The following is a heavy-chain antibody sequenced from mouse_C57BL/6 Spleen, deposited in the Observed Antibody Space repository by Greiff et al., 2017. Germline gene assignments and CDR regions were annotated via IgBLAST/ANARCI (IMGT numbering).Heavy chain of an antibody. Sequence: EVKLQQSGAELVRPGASVKLSCTASGFNIKDDYMHWVKQRPEQGLEWIGWIDPENGDTEYASKFQGKATITADTSSNTAYLQLSSLTSEDTAVYYCTTLITTLGDYCGQGTTLTVSS. D-gene: IGHD1-1*01. CDR1: GFNIKDDY. V-gene: IGHV14-4*01. CDR3: TTLITTLGDY. J-gene: IGHJ2*01. CDR2: IDPENGDT.